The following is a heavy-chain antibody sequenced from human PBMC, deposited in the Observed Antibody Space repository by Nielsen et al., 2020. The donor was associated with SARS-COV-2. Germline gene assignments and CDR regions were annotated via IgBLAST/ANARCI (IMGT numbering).Heavy chain of an antibody. V-gene: IGHV3-21*01. Sequence: GESLKISCAASGFIVSSKYMNWVRQAPGKGLEWVASITMSGAYMYYADSVRGRFTVSRDNAENSLYLQMNSLRDEDTAVYYCARLRVVWNGYDLKQGALDIWGQGTMVTVSS. CDR3: ARLRVVWNGYDLKQGALDI. J-gene: IGHJ3*02. CDR1: GFIVSSKY. CDR2: ITMSGAYM. D-gene: IGHD3-3*01.